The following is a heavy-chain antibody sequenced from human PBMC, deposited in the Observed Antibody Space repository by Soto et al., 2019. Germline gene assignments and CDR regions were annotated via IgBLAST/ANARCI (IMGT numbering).Heavy chain of an antibody. V-gene: IGHV4-30-2*01. Sequence: QLQLQESGSGLVKPSQTLSLTCAVSGGSISSGGYSWSWIRQPPGKGLEWIGYIYHSGSTYYNPSLKSRVNISVDRSNNQFSLKLSSVNAANTAVYYCARGHDYSNYDYYNGMDVWGQGTTVTVSS. D-gene: IGHD4-4*01. CDR1: GGSISSGGYS. CDR2: IYHSGST. J-gene: IGHJ6*02. CDR3: ARGHDYSNYDYYNGMDV.